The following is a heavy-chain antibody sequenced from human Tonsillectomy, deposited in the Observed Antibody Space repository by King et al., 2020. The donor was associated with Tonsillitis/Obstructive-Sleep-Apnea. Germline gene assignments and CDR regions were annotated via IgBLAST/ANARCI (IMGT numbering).Heavy chain of an antibody. CDR2: IYYSGST. CDR3: ARDMVLEAGGDAFDI. J-gene: IGHJ3*02. D-gene: IGHD2-8*01. CDR1: GGSISNYY. V-gene: IGHV4-59*01. Sequence: QLQESGPGLVKPSETLSLTCTVSGGSISNYYWSWIRQPPGKGLEWIGDIYYSGSTNYNPSLKSRVTISVETSKNQFSLKLSSVTAADTAVYYCARDMVLEAGGDAFDIWGHGTMIPVSS.